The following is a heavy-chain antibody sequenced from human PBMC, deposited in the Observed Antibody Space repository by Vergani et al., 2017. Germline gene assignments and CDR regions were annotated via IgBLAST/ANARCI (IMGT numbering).Heavy chain of an antibody. CDR3: GRVADFYGLGSRLLDL. CDR2: MYHSGST. Sequence: QVRLQESGPGLVKPSETLSLTCSVSGGSMSGYYWSWIRQPPGKELEWIGYMYHSGSTHYNPSLETRVTISGDTSKNQFSLKLNSVTDADTAVYYCGRVADFYGLGSRLLDLWGQGILVTVSS. CDR1: GGSMSGYY. J-gene: IGHJ5*02. D-gene: IGHD3-10*01. V-gene: IGHV4-59*01.